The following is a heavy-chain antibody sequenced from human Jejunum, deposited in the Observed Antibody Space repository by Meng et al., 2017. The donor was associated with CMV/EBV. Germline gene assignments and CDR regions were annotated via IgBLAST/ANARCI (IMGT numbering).Heavy chain of an antibody. V-gene: IGHV4-4*07. D-gene: IGHD6-19*01. CDR2: IYTSGST. CDR1: GGSMISYY. CDR3: ARLSKDGWSTFDY. J-gene: IGHJ4*02. Sequence: GRLQGSGPGLGKPSGTPSSTCSVAGGSMISYYWSWIRQPAGKGLEWIGHIYTSGSTNYSPSLKSRVTMSLDTAKNQFSLKVSSVTAADTAVYYCARLSKDGWSTFDYWGQGTLVTVFS.